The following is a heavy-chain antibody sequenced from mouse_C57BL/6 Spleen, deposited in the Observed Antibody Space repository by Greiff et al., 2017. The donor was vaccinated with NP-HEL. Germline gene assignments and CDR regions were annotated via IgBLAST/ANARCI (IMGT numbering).Heavy chain of an antibody. V-gene: IGHV1-47*01. D-gene: IGHD1-1*01. Sequence: QVQLQQSGAELVKPGASVKMSCKASGYTFTTYPIEWMKQNHGKSLEWIGNFHPYNDDTNYNQKFKGKATLTVDTSSSTAYMQLSSLTSEDSAVYYCARPSSPYYYAMDYWGQGTSVTVSS. CDR2: FHPYNDDT. CDR1: GYTFTTYP. J-gene: IGHJ4*01. CDR3: ARPSSPYYYAMDY.